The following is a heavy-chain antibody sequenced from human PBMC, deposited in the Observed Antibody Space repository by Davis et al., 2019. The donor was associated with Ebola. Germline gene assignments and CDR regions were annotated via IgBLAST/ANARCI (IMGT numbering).Heavy chain of an antibody. CDR2: ISYDGSNE. Sequence: GGSLRLSCAASGFTFSSYGMHWVRQAPGKGLDWVAVISYDGSNEYYADSVKGRFTVSRDNARNSLSLQMDGLRPDDTAVYYCAGGRDGWDAYDIWGQGTMVTVSS. CDR3: AGGRDGWDAYDI. D-gene: IGHD5-24*01. J-gene: IGHJ3*02. V-gene: IGHV3-30*03. CDR1: GFTFSSYG.